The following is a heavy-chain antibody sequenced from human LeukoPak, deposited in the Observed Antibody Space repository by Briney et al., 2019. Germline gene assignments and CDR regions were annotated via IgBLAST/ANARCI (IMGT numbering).Heavy chain of an antibody. V-gene: IGHV4-34*01. CDR1: GGSFSVYY. CDR2: INHSGSP. J-gene: IGHJ4*02. D-gene: IGHD3-22*01. CDR3: ARGKYYYDSSGYYSYYFDY. Sequence: SETLSLTCAVYGGSFSVYYWSWIRQPPGKGLEWIGEINHSGSPNYNTSLKSRVTISVETSKNQFSLKLSSVTAADTAVYYCARGKYYYDSSGYYSYYFDYWGQGTLATVSS.